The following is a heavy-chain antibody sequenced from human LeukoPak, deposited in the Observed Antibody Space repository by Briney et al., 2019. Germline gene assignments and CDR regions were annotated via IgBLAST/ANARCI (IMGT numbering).Heavy chain of an antibody. Sequence: GASAKVSCKASGGTFSGYAISWVRQAPGQGLEWMGGIIPIFGTANYAQKFQGRVTITADESTSTAYMELSSLRSEDTAVYYCARDEYYYGSGSYPIESYYFDYWGQGTLVTVSS. D-gene: IGHD3-10*01. CDR1: GGTFSGYA. CDR3: ARDEYYYGSGSYPIESYYFDY. V-gene: IGHV1-69*13. CDR2: IIPIFGTA. J-gene: IGHJ4*02.